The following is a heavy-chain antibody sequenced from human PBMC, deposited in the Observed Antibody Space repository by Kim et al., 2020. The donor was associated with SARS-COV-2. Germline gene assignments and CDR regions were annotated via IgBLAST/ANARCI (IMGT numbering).Heavy chain of an antibody. Sequence: TANYAQKFQGRVTITADESTSTAYMELSSLRSEDTAVYYCARVPRGIAVEWGQGTLVTVSS. V-gene: IGHV1-69*01. CDR3: ARVPRGIAVE. CDR2: TA. D-gene: IGHD6-19*01. J-gene: IGHJ4*02.